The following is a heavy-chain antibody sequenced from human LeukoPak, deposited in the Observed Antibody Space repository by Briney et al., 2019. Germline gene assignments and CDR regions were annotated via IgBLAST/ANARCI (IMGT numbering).Heavy chain of an antibody. J-gene: IGHJ6*02. CDR1: GYILSDYY. CDR2: IYPNSGGT. V-gene: IGHV1-2*02. Sequence: ASGHLSCKASGYILSDYYVHWIRQAPGQGLEWMGWIYPNSGGTHHAPNFQGTATMTRDSALRTLYLDLRRLTSDDTPIYCCARSRRHFYYYGMHVWGLGTSVTVSS. CDR3: ARSRRHFYYYGMHV.